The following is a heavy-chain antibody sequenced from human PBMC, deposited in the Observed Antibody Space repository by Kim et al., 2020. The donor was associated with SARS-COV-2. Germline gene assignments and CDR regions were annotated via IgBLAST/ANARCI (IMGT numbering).Heavy chain of an antibody. CDR1: SDTSSTSG. V-gene: IGHV1-18*01. CDR2: INTKKGDT. CDR3: VRGTWGDINDY. J-gene: IGHJ4*02. Sequence: ASVKVSCKASSDTSSTSGFSWVRQAPGQGLEWMGWINTKKGDTNYVQKFQDRVTMTTDSSTTAAYMELRSLKFDDTAVYYCVRGTWGDINDYWGQGTLVTVSS. D-gene: IGHD3-16*01.